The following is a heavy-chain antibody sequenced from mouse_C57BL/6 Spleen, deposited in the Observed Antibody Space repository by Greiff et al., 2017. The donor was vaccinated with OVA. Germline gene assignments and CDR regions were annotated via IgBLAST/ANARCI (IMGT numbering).Heavy chain of an antibody. Sequence: DVQLVESGPGLVKPSQSLSLTCSVTGYSITSGYYWNWIRQFPGNKLEWMGYISYDGSNNYNPSLKNRISITRDTSKNQFFLKLNSVTTEDTATYYCAREGPWFAYWGQGTLVTVSA. J-gene: IGHJ3*01. CDR2: ISYDGSN. CDR1: GYSITSGYY. CDR3: AREGPWFAY. V-gene: IGHV3-6*01.